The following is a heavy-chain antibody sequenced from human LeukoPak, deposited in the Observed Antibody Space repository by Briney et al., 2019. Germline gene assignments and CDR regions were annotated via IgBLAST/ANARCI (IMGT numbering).Heavy chain of an antibody. J-gene: IGHJ1*01. CDR2: IGRSGGSI. Sequence: GGSLRLSCAASGFTFSSYSMNWVRQAPGKGLEWVSIIGRSGGSIYYADSVKGRFTISRDNAKNSLYLQMNSLRAEDTAVYYCATNPAAAGRVQHWGQGTLVTVSS. V-gene: IGHV3-21*01. CDR3: ATNPAAAGRVQH. CDR1: GFTFSSYS. D-gene: IGHD6-13*01.